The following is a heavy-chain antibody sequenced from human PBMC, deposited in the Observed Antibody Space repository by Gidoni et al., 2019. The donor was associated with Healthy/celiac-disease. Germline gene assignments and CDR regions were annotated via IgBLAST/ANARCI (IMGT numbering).Heavy chain of an antibody. CDR3: ARDQKGGYDFWSGFKFYYYYYGXXX. D-gene: IGHD3-3*01. CDR2: ISYDGSNQ. V-gene: IGHV3-30-3*01. J-gene: IGHJ6*02. CDR1: GFTFSSYA. Sequence: QVQLVETGGGVVQPGRSLRLSCAASGFTFSSYAMHWVRQAPGKGLEWVAVISYDGSNQYYADSVKGRFTISRDNAKNTLYLQMNSLRAEDTAVYYCARDQKGGYDFWSGFKFYYYYYGXXXWGXGTTVTVS.